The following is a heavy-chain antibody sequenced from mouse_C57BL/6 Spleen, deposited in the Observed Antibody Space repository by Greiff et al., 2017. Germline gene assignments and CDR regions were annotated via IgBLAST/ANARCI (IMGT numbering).Heavy chain of an antibody. CDR2: IDPSDSYT. Sequence: QVQLQQPGAELVRPGTSVKLSCKASGYTFTSYWMHWVKQRPGQGLEWIGVIDPSDSYTNYNQKFKGKATLTVDTSSSTAYMQLSSLTSEDSAVYYCARSGDYDGHYFDYGGQGTTLTVSS. V-gene: IGHV1-59*01. CDR3: ARSGDYDGHYFDY. J-gene: IGHJ2*01. D-gene: IGHD2-4*01. CDR1: GYTFTSYW.